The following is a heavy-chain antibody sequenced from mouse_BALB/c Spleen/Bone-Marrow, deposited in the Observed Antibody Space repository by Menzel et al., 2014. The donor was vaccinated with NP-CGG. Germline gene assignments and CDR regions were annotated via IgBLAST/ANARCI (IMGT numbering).Heavy chain of an antibody. CDR2: IYPGGGCT. V-gene: IGHV1-63*02. J-gene: IGHJ4*01. CDR1: GYTFTNYW. D-gene: IGHD1-1*02. Sequence: QVQLQQSGAELVRPGTSVKISCKASGYTFTNYWLGWVKQRPGHGLEWIGDIYPGGGCTNYNEKFKGKATLTADTSSSTAYMQLSSLTSEDSAVYFCARGNGPYAMDYWGQGTSVTVSS. CDR3: ARGNGPYAMDY.